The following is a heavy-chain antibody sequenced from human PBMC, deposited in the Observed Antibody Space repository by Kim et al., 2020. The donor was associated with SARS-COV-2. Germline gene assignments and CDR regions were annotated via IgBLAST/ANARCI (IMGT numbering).Heavy chain of an antibody. CDR2: TT. D-gene: IGHD1-26*01. CDR3: TRSTSGTS. Sequence: TTYYANSLKGRFIISRDNAENSLYLQMNSLRAEDTAVYYCTRSTSGTSWGQGTLVTVSS. V-gene: IGHV3-48*03. J-gene: IGHJ5*02.